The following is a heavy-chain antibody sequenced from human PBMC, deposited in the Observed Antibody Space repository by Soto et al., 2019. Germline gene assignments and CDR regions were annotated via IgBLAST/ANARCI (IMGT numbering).Heavy chain of an antibody. CDR1: GYTFTSYG. J-gene: IGHJ4*02. CDR3: ARDRRSYYDSSGLTY. CDR2: ISAYNGNT. D-gene: IGHD3-22*01. Sequence: ASVKVSCKASGYTFTSYGISWVRQAPGQGLEWMGWISAYNGNTNYAQKLQGRVTMTTDTSTSTAYMELRSLRSDDTAVYYWARDRRSYYDSSGLTYWGQGTLVTVSS. V-gene: IGHV1-18*04.